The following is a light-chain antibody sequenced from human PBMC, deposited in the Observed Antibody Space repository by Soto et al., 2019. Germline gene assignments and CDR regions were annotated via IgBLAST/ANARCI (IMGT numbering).Light chain of an antibody. CDR2: DAS. Sequence: EVVMTQSPATLSVSPGERATLSCRASQSVSSNLAWYQQKPGQAPRLLIYDASTRATGSPARFSGSGSGTEFTLTISSLQSQDTAVYYCQQYSKWPLTFGGGTKVEI. CDR1: QSVSSN. J-gene: IGKJ4*01. V-gene: IGKV3-15*01. CDR3: QQYSKWPLT.